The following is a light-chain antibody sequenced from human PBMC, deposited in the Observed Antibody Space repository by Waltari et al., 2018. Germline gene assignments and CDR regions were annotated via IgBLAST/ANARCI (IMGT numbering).Light chain of an antibody. CDR2: GAS. J-gene: IGKJ1*01. CDR1: QSLSNNY. Sequence: VVLTQSPGTLSLSLGERVTLSCRASQSLSNNYLAWYQQKPGQAPRLLIYGASSRATGIPDRFSGSGSGTDFTLTISRLEPEDFAVYYCQQYGSSPLTFGQGTKVEIK. CDR3: QQYGSSPLT. V-gene: IGKV3-20*01.